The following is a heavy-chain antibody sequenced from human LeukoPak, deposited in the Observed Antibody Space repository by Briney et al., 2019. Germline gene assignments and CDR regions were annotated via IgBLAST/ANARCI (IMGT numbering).Heavy chain of an antibody. J-gene: IGHJ6*03. CDR2: IYYSGST. D-gene: IGHD1-26*01. V-gene: IGHV4-39*01. Sequence: TSETLSLTCTVSGGSISSSSYYWGWIRQPPGKGLEWIESIYYSGSTYYNPSLKSRVTISVDTSKNQFSLKLSSVTAADTAVYYCARQTWLGGTNYYMDVWGKGTTVTISS. CDR1: GGSISSSSYY. CDR3: ARQTWLGGTNYYMDV.